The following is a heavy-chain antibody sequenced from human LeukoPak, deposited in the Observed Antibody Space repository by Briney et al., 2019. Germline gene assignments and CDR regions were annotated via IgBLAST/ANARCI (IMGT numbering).Heavy chain of an antibody. CDR2: IIPIFGTA. D-gene: IGHD3-10*01. CDR3: ATSSRWFGELYYYYYYYMDV. V-gene: IGHV1-69*05. J-gene: IGHJ6*03. Sequence: SVKVSCKASGGTFSSYAISWVRQAPGQGLEWMGRIIPIFGTANYAQKFQGRVTITTDESTRTAYMELSSLRSEDTAVYYCATSSRWFGELYYYYYYYMDVWGKGTTVTVSS. CDR1: GGTFSSYA.